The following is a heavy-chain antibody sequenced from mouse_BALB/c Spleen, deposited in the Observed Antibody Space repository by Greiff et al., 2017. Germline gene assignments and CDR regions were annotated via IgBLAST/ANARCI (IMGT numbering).Heavy chain of an antibody. CDR3: TRHAMDY. CDR1: GYTFTDYE. V-gene: IGHV1-15*01. CDR2: IDPETGGT. J-gene: IGHJ4*01. Sequence: VQLQQSGAELVRPGASVTLSCKASGYTFTDYEMHWVKQTPVHGLEWIGAIDPETGGTAYNQKFKGKATLTADKSSSTAYMELRSLTSEDSAVYYCTRHAMDYWGQGTSVTVSS.